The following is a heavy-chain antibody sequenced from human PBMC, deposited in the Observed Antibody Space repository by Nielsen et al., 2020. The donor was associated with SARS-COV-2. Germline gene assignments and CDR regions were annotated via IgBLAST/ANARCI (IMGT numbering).Heavy chain of an antibody. V-gene: IGHV1-24*01. CDR3: ATGESDGYNGGVDY. J-gene: IGHJ4*02. Sequence: ASVKVSCKASGGTFSSYAISWVRQAPGKGLEWMGGFDPEDGETIYAQKFQGRVTMTEDTSTDTAYMELSSLRSEDTAVYYCATGESDGYNGGVDYWGQGTLVTVSS. D-gene: IGHD5-24*01. CDR1: GGTFSSYA. CDR2: FDPEDGET.